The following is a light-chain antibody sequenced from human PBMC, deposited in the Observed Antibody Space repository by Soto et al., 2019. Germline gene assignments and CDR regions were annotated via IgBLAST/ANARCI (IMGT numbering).Light chain of an antibody. V-gene: IGLV2-23*02. CDR2: DVS. J-gene: IGLJ2*01. Sequence: QSALTQPASVSGSPGQSITISCTGTSSDVGNYNLVSWYQQYPGKAPKLIIYDVSKRPSVIANRFSGSKSGNTASLTVSGLQAEDEADYYCFSYAGTSMLFGGGTKLTVL. CDR1: SSDVGNYNL. CDR3: FSYAGTSML.